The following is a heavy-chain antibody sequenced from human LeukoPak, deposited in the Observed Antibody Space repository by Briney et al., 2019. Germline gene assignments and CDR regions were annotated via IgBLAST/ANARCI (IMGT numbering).Heavy chain of an antibody. CDR1: GGSFSGYY. Sequence: SETLSLTCAVYGGSFSGYYWSWIRQPPGKGLEWIGEINHSGSTNYNPSLKSRVTISVDTSKNQFSLKLSSVTAADTAVYYCARRSYVWGSYREFDYWGQGTLVTVSS. D-gene: IGHD3-16*02. V-gene: IGHV4-34*01. CDR3: ARRSYVWGSYREFDY. J-gene: IGHJ4*02. CDR2: INHSGST.